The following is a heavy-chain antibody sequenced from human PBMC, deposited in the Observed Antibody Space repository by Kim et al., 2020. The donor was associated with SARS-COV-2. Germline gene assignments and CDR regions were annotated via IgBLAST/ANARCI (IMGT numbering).Heavy chain of an antibody. D-gene: IGHD3-16*02. CDR2: ISYDGSNK. Sequence: GGSLRLSCAASGFTFSSYAMHWVRQAPGKGLEWVAVISYDGSNKYYADSVKGRFTISRDNSKNTLYLQMNSLRAEDTAVYYCARDHDTFGGVIVIPRDYWGQGTLVTVSS. CDR3: ARDHDTFGGVIVIPRDY. J-gene: IGHJ4*02. CDR1: GFTFSSYA. V-gene: IGHV3-30*04.